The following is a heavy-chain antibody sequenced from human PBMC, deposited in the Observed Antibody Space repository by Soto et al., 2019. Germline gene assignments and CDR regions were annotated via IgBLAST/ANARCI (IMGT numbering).Heavy chain of an antibody. V-gene: IGHV3-30*18. CDR1: GFTFSSYG. D-gene: IGHD6-6*01. CDR3: AKDVRGQRSSSSDY. Sequence: GGSLRLSCAASGFTFSSYGMHWVRQAPGKGLEWVAVISYDGSNKYYADSVKGRFTISRDNSKNTLYLQMNSLRAEDTAVYYCAKDVRGQRSSSSDYWGQGTLVTVSS. CDR2: ISYDGSNK. J-gene: IGHJ4*02.